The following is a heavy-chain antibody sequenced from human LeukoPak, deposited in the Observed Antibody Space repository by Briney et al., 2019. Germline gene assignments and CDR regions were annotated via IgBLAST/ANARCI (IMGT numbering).Heavy chain of an antibody. Sequence: NTSETLSLTCTVSGGSISSGGYYWSWIRQPPGKGLEWIGYIYHSGSTYYNPSLKSRVTISVDRSKNQFSLKLSSVTAADTAVYYCARMGRGIAAGTFDYWGQGTLVTVSS. CDR1: GGSISSGGYY. J-gene: IGHJ4*02. D-gene: IGHD6-13*01. CDR2: IYHSGST. V-gene: IGHV4-30-2*01. CDR3: ARMGRGIAAGTFDY.